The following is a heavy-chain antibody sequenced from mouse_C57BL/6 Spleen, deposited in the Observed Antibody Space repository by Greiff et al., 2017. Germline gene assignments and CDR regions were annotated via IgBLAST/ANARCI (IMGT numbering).Heavy chain of an antibody. D-gene: IGHD1-1*02. Sequence: LKQSGAELVRPGSSVKLSKDSYFAFMASAMHWVKQRPGHGLEWIGSFTMYSDATEYSENFKGKATLTANTSSSTAYMELSSLTSEDSAVYYCAREGDLSGGFDVWGTGTTVTVSS. CDR3: AREGDLSGGFDV. J-gene: IGHJ1*03. V-gene: IGHV1-49*01. CDR1: YFAFMASA. CDR2: FTMYSDAT.